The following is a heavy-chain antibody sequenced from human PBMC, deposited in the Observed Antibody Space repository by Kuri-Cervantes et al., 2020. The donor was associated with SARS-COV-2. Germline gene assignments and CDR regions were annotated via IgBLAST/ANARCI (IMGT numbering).Heavy chain of an antibody. D-gene: IGHD2/OR15-2a*01. V-gene: IGHV3-66*01. CDR2: IYSGGST. J-gene: IGHJ2*01. Sequence: GESLKISCAASGFTVSSNYMSWVRQAPGKGLEWVSVIYSGGSTYYADSVKGRFTISRDNSKNTLYLQMNSLRAEDTAVYYCARDLGPVLRYWYFDLWGRGTLVTVSS. CDR1: GFTVSSNY. CDR3: ARDLGPVLRYWYFDL.